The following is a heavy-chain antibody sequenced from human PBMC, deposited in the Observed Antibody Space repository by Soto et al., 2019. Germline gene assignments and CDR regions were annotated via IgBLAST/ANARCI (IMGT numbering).Heavy chain of an antibody. V-gene: IGHV1-18*01. D-gene: IGHD1-1*01. CDR2: ISAYNDHT. Sequence: QVQLVQSGTEVKKPGASVKVSCKASGYTLTTYGVSWVRQAPGQGLEWVGWISAYNDHTNYAQKFQGRVTMTTDTSTSTAYMEMRSLRSDYTAVYYGARGTYFDYGGQGTLVTVSS. CDR3: ARGTYFDY. CDR1: GYTLTTYG. J-gene: IGHJ4*02.